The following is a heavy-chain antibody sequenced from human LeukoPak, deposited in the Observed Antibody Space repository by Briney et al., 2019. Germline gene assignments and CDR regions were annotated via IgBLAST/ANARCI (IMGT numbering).Heavy chain of an antibody. D-gene: IGHD3-22*01. CDR3: AKMFHYYDSSGYWDYYYGMDV. CDR2: LSGSGGST. CDR1: EFTFSSQA. V-gene: IGHV3-23*01. Sequence: GGSLRLSCAASEFTFSSQAMSWVRQAPGKGLEWVSTLSGSGGSTYYADSVKGRLTISRDNSKNTLYLQMNSLRAEDTAVYYCAKMFHYYDSSGYWDYYYGMDVWGQGTTVTVSS. J-gene: IGHJ6*02.